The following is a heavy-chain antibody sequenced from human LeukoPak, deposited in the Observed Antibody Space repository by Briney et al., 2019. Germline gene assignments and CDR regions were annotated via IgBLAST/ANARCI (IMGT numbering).Heavy chain of an antibody. J-gene: IGHJ4*02. CDR1: GFTFSSYA. V-gene: IGHV3-23*01. CDR3: AKDQSYSSGWYDY. CDR2: ISGSGGST. Sequence: PGGSLRLSCAASGFTFSSYAMSWVRQAPGKGLEWVSAISGSGGSTYYADSVKGRFTISRDNSKNTLSLQMNNLRAEDTAVYYCAKDQSYSSGWYDYWGQGTLVTVSS. D-gene: IGHD6-19*01.